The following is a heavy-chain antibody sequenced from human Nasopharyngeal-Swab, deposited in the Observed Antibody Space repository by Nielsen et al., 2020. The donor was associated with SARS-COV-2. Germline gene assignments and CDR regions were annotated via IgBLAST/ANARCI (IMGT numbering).Heavy chain of an antibody. CDR3: ARQERQWLELQPHYFDY. Sequence: SETLSLTCTVSGGSISSSSYYWGWIRQPPGKGLEWIGSIYYSGSTYYNPSLKSRVTISVDTSKNQFSLKLNSVTAADTAVYYCARQERQWLELQPHYFDYWGQGTLVTVSS. CDR2: IYYSGST. CDR1: GGSISSSSYY. D-gene: IGHD6-19*01. J-gene: IGHJ4*02. V-gene: IGHV4-39*01.